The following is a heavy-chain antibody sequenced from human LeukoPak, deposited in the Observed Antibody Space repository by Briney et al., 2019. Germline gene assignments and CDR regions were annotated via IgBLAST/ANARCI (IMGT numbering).Heavy chain of an antibody. CDR2: IWYDGSNK. CDR3: ARRWELDWFDP. Sequence: PGGSLRLSCAASGFTFSSYGMHWVRQAPGKRLEWVAVIWYDGSNKYYADSVKGRFTISRDNSKNTLYLQMNSLRAEDTAVYYCARRWELDWFDPWGQGTLVTVSS. D-gene: IGHD1-26*01. V-gene: IGHV3-33*01. CDR1: GFTFSSYG. J-gene: IGHJ5*02.